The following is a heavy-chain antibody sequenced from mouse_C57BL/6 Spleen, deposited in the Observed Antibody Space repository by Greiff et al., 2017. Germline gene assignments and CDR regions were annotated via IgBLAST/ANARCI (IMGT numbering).Heavy chain of an antibody. CDR2: IDPEDGDT. CDR1: GFNIKDYY. Sequence: EVQLQQSGAELVRPGASVKLSCTASGFNIKDYYMHWVKQRPEQGLEWIGRIDPEDGDTEYAPKFQGKATMTADTSSNTAYLQLSSLTSEDTAVYYCTTDYGEGNFAYWGQGTLVTVSA. J-gene: IGHJ3*01. D-gene: IGHD2-13*01. V-gene: IGHV14-1*01. CDR3: TTDYGEGNFAY.